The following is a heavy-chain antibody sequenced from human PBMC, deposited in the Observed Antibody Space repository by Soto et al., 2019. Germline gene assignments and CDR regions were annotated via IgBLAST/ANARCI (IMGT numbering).Heavy chain of an antibody. Sequence: PGGSLRLSCAASGFTFSSYWMSWVRQAPGKGLEWVAVISYDGSNKYYADSVKGRFTISRDNSKNTLYLQMNSLRAEDTAVYYCARGSGSYYGYWGQGTLVTVSS. CDR1: GFTFSSYW. J-gene: IGHJ4*02. V-gene: IGHV3-30-3*01. D-gene: IGHD1-26*01. CDR3: ARGSGSYYGY. CDR2: ISYDGSNK.